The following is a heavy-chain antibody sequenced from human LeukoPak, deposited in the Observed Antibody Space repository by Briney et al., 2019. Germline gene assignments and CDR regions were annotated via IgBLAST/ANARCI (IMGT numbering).Heavy chain of an antibody. J-gene: IGHJ6*02. CDR3: ARDLPRDYPRHHYYYGMDV. V-gene: IGHV1-69*13. CDR2: ITPLFGTA. CDR1: GGTFSKYT. D-gene: IGHD4-17*01. Sequence: VASVKLSCKASGGTFSKYTISWVRQSPGQGLEWMGGITPLFGTASYAQKFQGRVTITADESASTAYMELSSLRSEDTAVYYCARDLPRDYPRHHYYYGMDVWGQGTTVTVSS.